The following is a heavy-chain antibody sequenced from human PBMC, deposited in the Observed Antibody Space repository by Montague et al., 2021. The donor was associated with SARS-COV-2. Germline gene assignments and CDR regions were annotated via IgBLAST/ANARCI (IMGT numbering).Heavy chain of an antibody. Sequence: SETLSLTCIVSGGSINDLYRSWIRQPPGKGLEWIGYIYSNGTTNYNPSLKSRVTMSLDTSKNEFSLTLNSVTAADTAVYYCARPSLVSRNDYYYRIDVWGQGTPVTVSS. D-gene: IGHD1-1*01. CDR3: ARPSLVSRNDYYYRIDV. J-gene: IGHJ6*02. CDR2: IYSNGTT. V-gene: IGHV4-4*09. CDR1: GGSINDLY.